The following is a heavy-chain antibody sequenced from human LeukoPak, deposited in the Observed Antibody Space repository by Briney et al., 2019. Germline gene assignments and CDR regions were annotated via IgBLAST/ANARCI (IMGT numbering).Heavy chain of an antibody. CDR1: GFTFSTYA. CDR3: AKDAKRNYDFWDRFDY. D-gene: IGHD3-3*01. J-gene: IGHJ4*02. Sequence: PGGSLRLSCAASGFTFSTYAMSWVRQAPGKGLEWVSAISGSGESTYYAGSVKGRFTISRDNSKNTLYLQMNSLRADDTALHYCAKDAKRNYDFWDRFDYWGQGALVTVSS. CDR2: ISGSGEST. V-gene: IGHV3-23*01.